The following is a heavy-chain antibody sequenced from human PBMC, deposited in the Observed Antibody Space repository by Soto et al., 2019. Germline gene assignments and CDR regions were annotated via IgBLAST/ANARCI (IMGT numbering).Heavy chain of an antibody. Sequence: ASVKVSCKASGGTFSSYAISWVRQAPGQGLEWMGGIIPIFGTANYAQKFQGRVTITADESTSTAYMELSSLRSEDTAVYYCARATIFGVVITNWFDPWGQGTLVTVSS. J-gene: IGHJ5*02. D-gene: IGHD3-3*01. CDR2: IIPIFGTA. CDR3: ARATIFGVVITNWFDP. V-gene: IGHV1-69*13. CDR1: GGTFSSYA.